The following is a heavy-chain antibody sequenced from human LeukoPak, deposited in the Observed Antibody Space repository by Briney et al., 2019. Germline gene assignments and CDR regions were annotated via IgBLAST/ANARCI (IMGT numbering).Heavy chain of an antibody. J-gene: IGHJ6*03. CDR2: VSVSGST. CDR1: GGSINNYY. D-gene: IGHD6-13*01. CDR3: ARLRVSRSSSRNYYYYYYMDV. V-gene: IGHV4-59*08. Sequence: KTSETLSLTCIVSGGSINNYYWTWVRQPPGKGLEWIGEVSVSGSTNYNPSLTSRVTISADTSKNQFSLKLSSVTAADTAVYYCARLRVSRSSSRNYYYYYYMDVWGKGTTVTVSS.